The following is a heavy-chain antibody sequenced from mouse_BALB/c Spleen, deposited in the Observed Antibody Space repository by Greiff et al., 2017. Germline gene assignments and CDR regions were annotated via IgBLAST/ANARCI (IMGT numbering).Heavy chain of an antibody. V-gene: IGHV2-2*01. Sequence: VKLMESGPGLVQPSQSLSITCTVSGFSLTSYGVHWVRQSPGKGLEWLGVIWSGGSTDYNAAFISRLSISKDNSKSQVFLKMNSLQTDDTAMYYCARDMDVFFDYWGQGTTLTVSS. J-gene: IGHJ2*01. CDR3: ARDMDVFFDY. CDR1: GFSLTSYG. CDR2: IWSGGST. D-gene: IGHD1-1*02.